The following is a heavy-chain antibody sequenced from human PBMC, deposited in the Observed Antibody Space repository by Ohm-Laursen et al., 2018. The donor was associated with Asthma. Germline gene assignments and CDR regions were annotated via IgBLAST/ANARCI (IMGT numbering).Heavy chain of an antibody. CDR2: IIPIFGTA. CDR3: AREGPIAVAGTPFDY. Sequence: ASVKVSCNASGGTFSSYAISWVRQAPGQGLEWMGGIIPIFGTANYAQKFQGRVTITADESTSTAYMELSSLRSEDTAVYYCAREGPIAVAGTPFDYWGQGTLVTVSS. V-gene: IGHV1-69*13. CDR1: GGTFSSYA. D-gene: IGHD6-19*01. J-gene: IGHJ4*02.